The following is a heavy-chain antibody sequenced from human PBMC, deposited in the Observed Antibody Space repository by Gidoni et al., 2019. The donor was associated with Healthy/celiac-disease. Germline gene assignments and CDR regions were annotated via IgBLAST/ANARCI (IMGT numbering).Heavy chain of an antibody. Sequence: EVQLVESGGGLVKPGGSLRLSCAASGFTFSSYSMNGVRQAPGKGLEWVSSISSSSSYIYYADSVKGRFTISRDNAKNSLYLQMNSQRAEDTAVYYCARDAGGYIDYWGQGTLVTVSS. D-gene: IGHD2-15*01. V-gene: IGHV3-21*01. CDR2: ISSSSSYI. J-gene: IGHJ4*02. CDR1: GFTFSSYS. CDR3: ARDAGGYIDY.